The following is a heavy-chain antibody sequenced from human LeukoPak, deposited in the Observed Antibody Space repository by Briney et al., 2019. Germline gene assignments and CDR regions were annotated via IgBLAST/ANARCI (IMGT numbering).Heavy chain of an antibody. Sequence: SETLSLTCTVSGGPISSYYWSWIRQPPGKGLEWIGYIYYSGSTNYNPSLKSRVTISVDTSKNQFSLNLSSVTAADTAVYYCAREVVVGATGEDRFDPWGQGTLVTVSS. CDR2: IYYSGST. CDR1: GGPISSYY. V-gene: IGHV4-59*01. J-gene: IGHJ5*02. CDR3: AREVVVGATGEDRFDP. D-gene: IGHD1-26*01.